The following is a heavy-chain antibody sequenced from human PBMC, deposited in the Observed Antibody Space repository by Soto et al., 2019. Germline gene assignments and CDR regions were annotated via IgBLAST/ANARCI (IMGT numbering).Heavy chain of an antibody. CDR1: GFTFSDYY. J-gene: IGHJ6*02. V-gene: IGHV3-11*06. CDR2: ISSSSSYT. Sequence: PGGSLRLSCAASGFTFSDYYMSWIRRAPGKGLEWVSYISSSSSYTNYADSVKGRFTISRDNAKNSLYLQMNSLRAEDTAVYYCFPSLRDYGMDVWGQGTTVTVSS. D-gene: IGHD3-9*01. CDR3: FPSLRDYGMDV.